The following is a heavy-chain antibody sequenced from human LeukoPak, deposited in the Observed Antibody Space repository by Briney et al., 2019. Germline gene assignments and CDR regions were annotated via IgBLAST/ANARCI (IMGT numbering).Heavy chain of an antibody. CDR2: ISGSGGST. CDR3: AKEPREYCSSTSCPDWIDP. D-gene: IGHD2-2*01. V-gene: IGHV3-23*01. CDR1: GFTFSSYA. Sequence: GGSLRLSCAASGFTFSSYAVSWVRQAPGKGLEWVSTISGSGGSTYYADSVKGRFTISRDNSKNTLYLQMSGLRAEDTAVYYCAKEPREYCSSTSCPDWIDPWGQGTLVTVSS. J-gene: IGHJ5*02.